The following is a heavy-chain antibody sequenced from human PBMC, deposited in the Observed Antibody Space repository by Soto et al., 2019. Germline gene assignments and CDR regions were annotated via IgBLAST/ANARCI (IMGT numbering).Heavy chain of an antibody. V-gene: IGHV1-46*03. CDR3: ARALGDIVLMAGGGYYFDY. Sequence: QVQLVQSGAEVKKPGASVKVSCKASGYTFTSYYMHWVRQAPGQGLEWMGIINPSGGSTSYAQKFQGRVTMTRDTSTSTVYMELSSLRSGDTAVYYCARALGDIVLMAGGGYYFDYWGQGTLVTVSS. CDR1: GYTFTSYY. CDR2: INPSGGST. J-gene: IGHJ4*02. D-gene: IGHD2-8*01.